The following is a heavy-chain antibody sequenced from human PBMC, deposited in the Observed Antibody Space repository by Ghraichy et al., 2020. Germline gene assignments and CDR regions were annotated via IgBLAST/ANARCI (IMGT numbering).Heavy chain of an antibody. D-gene: IGHD1-26*01. Sequence: GESLNISCAASGFTFSSYWMSWVRQAPGKGLEWVANIKQDGSEKYYVDSVKGRFTISRDNAKNSLYLQMNSLRAEDTAVYYCARAWGAPTLNYWGQGTLVTVSS. CDR3: ARAWGAPTLNY. J-gene: IGHJ4*02. CDR2: IKQDGSEK. CDR1: GFTFSSYW. V-gene: IGHV3-7*03.